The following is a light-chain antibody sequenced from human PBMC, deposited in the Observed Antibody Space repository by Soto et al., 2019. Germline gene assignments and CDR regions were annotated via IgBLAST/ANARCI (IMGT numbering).Light chain of an antibody. CDR2: AAS. V-gene: IGKV1-39*01. Sequence: DIQIAQSPSSLSASVGDRVTITCRASQSISSYLHWYQQKPGKAPNLLIYAASSLQSGVPSRFSGSGSGTDFTLTISSLQPEDFATYYCQQSYSSPCTFGQGTKVDIK. CDR1: QSISSY. CDR3: QQSYSSPCT. J-gene: IGKJ1*01.